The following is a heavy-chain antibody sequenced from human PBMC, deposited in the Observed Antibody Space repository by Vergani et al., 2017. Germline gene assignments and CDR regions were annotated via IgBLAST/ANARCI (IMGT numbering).Heavy chain of an antibody. CDR3: AKVNDYGWGSYRS. CDR2: ISVSGGST. CDR1: GFTFSSYA. Sequence: EVQLLESGGGLVQPGGSLRLSCAASGFTFSSYAMSWVRRAPGKGLEWVSAISVSGGSTYYANSVKGRFTISRDNSKNTLYLQMNSLRAEDTAVYYCAKVNDYGWGSYRSWGQGTLVTVSS. V-gene: IGHV3-23*01. J-gene: IGHJ5*02. D-gene: IGHD3-16*02.